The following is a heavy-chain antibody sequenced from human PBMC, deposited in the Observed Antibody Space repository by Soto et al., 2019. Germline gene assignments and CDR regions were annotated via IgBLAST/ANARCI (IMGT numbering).Heavy chain of an antibody. Sequence: GGSVRQSCTACGFIYSGGGRIRVRQAPGKGLEWVSSISSSSSYIYYADSVKGRFTISRDNAKNSLYLQMNSLRAEDTAVYYCARDYLPYYYDSSGSRYYFDYWGQGTLVTVSS. J-gene: IGHJ4*02. V-gene: IGHV3-21*01. CDR3: ARDYLPYYYDSSGSRYYFDY. CDR2: ISSSSSYI. D-gene: IGHD3-22*01. CDR1: GFIYSGGG.